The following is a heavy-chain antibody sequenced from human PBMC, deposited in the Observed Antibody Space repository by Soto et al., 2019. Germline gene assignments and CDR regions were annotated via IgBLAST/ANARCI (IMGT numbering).Heavy chain of an antibody. J-gene: IGHJ5*02. Sequence: QVQLVQSGAEVKKPGSSVKVSCKASGGTFSSYAISWVRQAPGQGLEWMGGIIPIFGTANYAQKFQGRVTITADESTSTAYMELSSLRSEDTAVYYCARIPHPAIQYQNWFDPWGQGTLVTVSS. V-gene: IGHV1-69*12. CDR2: IIPIFGTA. CDR3: ARIPHPAIQYQNWFDP. CDR1: GGTFSSYA. D-gene: IGHD2-2*01.